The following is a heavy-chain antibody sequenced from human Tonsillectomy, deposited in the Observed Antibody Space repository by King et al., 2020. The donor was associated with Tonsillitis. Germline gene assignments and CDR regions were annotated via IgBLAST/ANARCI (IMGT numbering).Heavy chain of an antibody. V-gene: IGHV3-21*01. CDR2: ISSSSSYI. D-gene: IGHD6-19*01. CDR3: AGLGGGRGSIAVAGTDY. Sequence: VQLVESGGGLVKPGGSLRLSCAASGFTFSSYSMNWVRQAPGKGLEWVSSISSSSSYIYYADSVKGRFTISRDNAKNSLYLQMNSRGAEDTAVYYCAGLGGGRGSIAVAGTDYWGQGTLVTVSS. CDR1: GFTFSSYS. J-gene: IGHJ4*02.